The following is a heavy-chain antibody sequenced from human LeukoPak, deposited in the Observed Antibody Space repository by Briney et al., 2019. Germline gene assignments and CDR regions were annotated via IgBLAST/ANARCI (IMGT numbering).Heavy chain of an antibody. Sequence: ASVKVSCKASGYTFTTYAMNWVRQAPGQGLEWMGWINTNTGNPTYAQGFTGRFVFSLDTSVSTAYLQISSLKAEDTAVYYCARSGWFGELLPIDYWGQGTLVTVSS. V-gene: IGHV7-4-1*02. CDR3: ARSGWFGELLPIDY. J-gene: IGHJ4*02. CDR2: INTNTGNP. D-gene: IGHD3-10*01. CDR1: GYTFTTYA.